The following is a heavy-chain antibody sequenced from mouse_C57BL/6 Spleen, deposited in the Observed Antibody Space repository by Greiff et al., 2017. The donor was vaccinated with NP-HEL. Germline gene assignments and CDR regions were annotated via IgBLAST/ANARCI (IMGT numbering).Heavy chain of an antibody. Sequence: EVQLQESGPGLVKPSQSLSLTCSVTGYSITSGYYWNWIRQFPGNKLEWMGYISYDGSNNYNPSLKNRISITRDTSKNQFFLKLNSVTTEDTATYYCAREGGRLGLWFAYWGQGTLVTVSA. CDR1: GYSITSGYY. J-gene: IGHJ3*01. CDR3: AREGGRLGLWFAY. V-gene: IGHV3-6*01. D-gene: IGHD4-1*01. CDR2: ISYDGSN.